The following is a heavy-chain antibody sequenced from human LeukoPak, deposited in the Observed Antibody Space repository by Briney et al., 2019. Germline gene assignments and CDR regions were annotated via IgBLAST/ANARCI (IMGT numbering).Heavy chain of an antibody. Sequence: ASVKVSCKASGYTFTGYYMHWVRRAPGQGLEWMGWINPNSGGTNYAQKFQGRVTMTRDTSVSTAYMELSRLRSDDTAVYYCARDLFGAVAGTRVYNWFDPWGQGTLVTVSS. CDR3: ARDLFGAVAGTRVYNWFDP. D-gene: IGHD6-19*01. J-gene: IGHJ5*02. CDR1: GYTFTGYY. CDR2: INPNSGGT. V-gene: IGHV1-2*02.